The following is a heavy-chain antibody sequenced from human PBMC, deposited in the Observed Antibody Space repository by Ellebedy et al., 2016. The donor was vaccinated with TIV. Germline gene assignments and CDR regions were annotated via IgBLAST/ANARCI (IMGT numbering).Heavy chain of an antibody. CDR3: AKDRTPYYHDSSGYYAK. CDR2: ISADSGST. CDR1: GFTFNTYA. V-gene: IGHV3-23*01. Sequence: GESLKISCVASGFTFNTYAMSWVRQAPGQGLEWVSGISADSGSTYYTDSVKGWFSIFRDNSKNTLYLQMNSLRAEDTAVYYCAKDRTPYYHDSSGYYAKWGQGTLVTVSS. J-gene: IGHJ4*02. D-gene: IGHD3-22*01.